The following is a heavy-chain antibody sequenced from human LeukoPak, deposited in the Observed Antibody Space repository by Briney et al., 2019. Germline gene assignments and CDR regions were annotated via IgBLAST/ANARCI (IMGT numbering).Heavy chain of an antibody. J-gene: IGHJ4*02. CDR2: ISYDGSNK. CDR1: GFTFSSYG. CDR3: VKGGHSSGWWDYFDY. Sequence: PGGSLRLSCAASGFTFSSYGMHWVRQAPGKGLEWVAVISYDGSNKYYADSVKGRFTISRDNSKNTLYLQMNSLRAEDTAVYYCVKGGHSSGWWDYFDYWGQGTLVTVSS. D-gene: IGHD6-19*01. V-gene: IGHV3-30*18.